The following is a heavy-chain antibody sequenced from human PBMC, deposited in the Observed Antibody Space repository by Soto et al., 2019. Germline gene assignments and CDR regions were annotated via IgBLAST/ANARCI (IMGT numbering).Heavy chain of an antibody. CDR2: ISAYNGNR. D-gene: IGHD1-26*01. J-gene: IGHJ6*02. Sequence: GASVKVSCKASGYTFSHYGIGWVRQAPGQGLEWMGWISAYNGNRHFAEGLRGRITMTTNTTTSTADMELRSLSSDDTAAYYCARGGQECSNSGCGYIYDGMDVWGQGTTVTVSS. CDR1: GYTFSHYG. V-gene: IGHV1-18*01. CDR3: ARGGQECSNSGCGYIYDGMDV.